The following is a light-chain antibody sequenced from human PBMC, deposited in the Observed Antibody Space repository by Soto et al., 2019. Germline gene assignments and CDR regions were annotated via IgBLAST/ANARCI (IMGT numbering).Light chain of an antibody. CDR1: QGISRS. CDR2: GAS. J-gene: IGKJ1*01. Sequence: TQSPSSVSASLGDRVTVTCRASQGISRSFAWYQQKPGQVPRLFIYGASRRATGIPDRFSGSGSGTDFTLTISRLEPEDFAVYYCQQYGSSPETFGQGTKVDI. V-gene: IGKV3-20*01. CDR3: QQYGSSPET.